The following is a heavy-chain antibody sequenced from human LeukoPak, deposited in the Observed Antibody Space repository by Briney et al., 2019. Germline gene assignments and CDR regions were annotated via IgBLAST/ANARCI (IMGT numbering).Heavy chain of an antibody. CDR2: INHSGST. CDR1: GGSFSVYY. V-gene: IGHV4-34*01. CDR3: ARDQWIQLWSGFDY. Sequence: SETLSLTCAVYGGSFSVYYWSWIRQPPGKGLEWIGEINHSGSTNYNPSLKSRVTISVDTSKNQFSLKLSSVTAADTAVYYCARDQWIQLWSGFDYWGQGTLVTVSS. D-gene: IGHD5-18*01. J-gene: IGHJ4*02.